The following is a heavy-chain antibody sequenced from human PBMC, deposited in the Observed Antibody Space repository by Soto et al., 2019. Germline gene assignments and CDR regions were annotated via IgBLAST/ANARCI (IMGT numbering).Heavy chain of an antibody. V-gene: IGHV1-18*01. D-gene: IGHD4-17*01. J-gene: IGHJ3*02. CDR1: GYTFTSYG. CDR3: AREDDYGYAFDI. Sequence: ASVKVSCKASGYTFTSYGISWVRQAPGQGLEWMGWISAYNGNTNYAQKLQGRVTMTTDTSTSTAYVELRSLRSDDTAVYYCAREDDYGYAFDIWGQGTMVTVSS. CDR2: ISAYNGNT.